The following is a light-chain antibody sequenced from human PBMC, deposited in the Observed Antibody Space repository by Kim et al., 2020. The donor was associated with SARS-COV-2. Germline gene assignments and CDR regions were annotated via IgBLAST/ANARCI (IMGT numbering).Light chain of an antibody. CDR1: ESLSGDY. J-gene: IGKJ1*01. CDR3: QQYSISPRT. Sequence: PGERDTLSCRASESLSGDYLAWYQQKPGQAPRLLIYRTSTRAAGIPDRFSGRGSGTDFTLTISRLEPEDFAVYYCQQYSISPRTFGQGTKVDIK. V-gene: IGKV3-20*01. CDR2: RTS.